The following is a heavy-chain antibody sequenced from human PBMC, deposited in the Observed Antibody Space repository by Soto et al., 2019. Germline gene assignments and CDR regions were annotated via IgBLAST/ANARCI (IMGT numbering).Heavy chain of an antibody. V-gene: IGHV4-59*08. CDR2: IYYSGST. Sequence: QVQLQESGPGLVKPSETLSLTCTVSGGSIRSYYWSWIRQPPGKGLECIGYIYYSGSTNYIPSLKSRVTISVDTSKNQFSLKLSSVTAADTAIYYCARNYGDYVDYWGQGTLVTVSS. CDR1: GGSIRSYY. CDR3: ARNYGDYVDY. J-gene: IGHJ4*02. D-gene: IGHD4-17*01.